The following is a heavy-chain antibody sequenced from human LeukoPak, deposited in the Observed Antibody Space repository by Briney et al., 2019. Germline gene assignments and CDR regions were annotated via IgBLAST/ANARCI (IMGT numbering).Heavy chain of an antibody. CDR1: GGSISSSNW. CDR2: IYHSGST. Sequence: SGTLSLTCAVSGGSISSSNWWSWVRQPPGKGLEWIGEIYHSGSTNYNPSLKSRATISVDKSKNQFSLKLSSVTAADTAVYYCARVGSSSWIFDYWGQGTLVTVSS. CDR3: ARVGSSSWIFDY. V-gene: IGHV4-4*02. J-gene: IGHJ4*02. D-gene: IGHD6-13*01.